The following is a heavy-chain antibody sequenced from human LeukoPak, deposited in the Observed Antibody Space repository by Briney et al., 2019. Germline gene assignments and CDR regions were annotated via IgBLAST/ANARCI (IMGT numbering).Heavy chain of an antibody. V-gene: IGHV5-51*01. D-gene: IGHD3-10*01. J-gene: IGHJ4*02. CDR1: GYSFTSYW. CDR2: IYPGDSDT. CDR3: ARLELYYYGSGSYPPPDY. Sequence: KGGESLKISCNGSGYSFTSYWIGWVRQMPGKGLEWMGIIYPGDSDTRYSPSFQGQVTISADKSISTAYLQWSSLKASDTAMYYCARLELYYYGSGSYPPPDYWGQGTLVTVSS.